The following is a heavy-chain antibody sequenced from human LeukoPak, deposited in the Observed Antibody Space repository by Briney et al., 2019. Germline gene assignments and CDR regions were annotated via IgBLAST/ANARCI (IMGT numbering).Heavy chain of an antibody. CDR1: GFTLSIYW. D-gene: IGHD2-21*02. Sequence: GGALRLSCAASGFTLSIYWTFWVRQAPGEGLEWVSRIDSDGSITIYADSVKGRFTISTDNAKNTLYMQTNSLRAEDTALYYCSRGKILGDDFDYWGMGTLVTV. CDR2: IDSDGSIT. CDR3: SRGKILGDDFDY. V-gene: IGHV3-74*01. J-gene: IGHJ4*02.